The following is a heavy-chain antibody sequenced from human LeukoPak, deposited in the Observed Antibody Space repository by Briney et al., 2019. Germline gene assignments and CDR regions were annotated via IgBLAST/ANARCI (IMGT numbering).Heavy chain of an antibody. J-gene: IGHJ5*02. Sequence: ASVKVSCKASGYTFTGYSMHWVRQAPGQGLEWMGRISPNSGGTNYAQKFQGRVTMTRDTSISTAYMELSRLRSDDTAVYYCAREGSTSNWFDPWGQGTLVTVSS. CDR3: AREGSTSNWFDP. CDR1: GYTFTGYS. D-gene: IGHD2-2*01. CDR2: ISPNSGGT. V-gene: IGHV1-2*06.